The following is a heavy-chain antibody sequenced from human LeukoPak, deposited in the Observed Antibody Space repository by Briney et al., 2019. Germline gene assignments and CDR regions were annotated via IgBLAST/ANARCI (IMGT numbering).Heavy chain of an antibody. V-gene: IGHV3-30*02. CDR3: VKAQGTGLDY. Sequence: GRSLRLSCAASGFTFSSYGMHWVRQALGKGLEWVAFIRYDGSNKYYADSVKGRFTISRDNSKNTLYLQMNSLRAEDTAVYYCVKAQGTGLDYWGQGTLVTVSS. CDR2: IRYDGSNK. CDR1: GFTFSSYG. D-gene: IGHD3/OR15-3a*01. J-gene: IGHJ4*02.